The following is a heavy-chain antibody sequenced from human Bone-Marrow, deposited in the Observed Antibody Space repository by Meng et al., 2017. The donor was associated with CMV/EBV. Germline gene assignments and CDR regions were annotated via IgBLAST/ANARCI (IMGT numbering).Heavy chain of an antibody. CDR2: ISGSGGST. V-gene: IGHV3-23*01. CDR1: GFTFNSYA. J-gene: IGHJ3*02. D-gene: IGHD3-9*01. CDR3: AKVGLTAYSPDAFDI. Sequence: GESLKVSCAASGFTFNSYAMSWVRQAPGKGLEWVSGISGSGGSTYYADSVKGRFTVSRDNAKNSLYLHMNSLRGEDTAAYYCAKVGLTAYSPDAFDIWGQGTMVTVSS.